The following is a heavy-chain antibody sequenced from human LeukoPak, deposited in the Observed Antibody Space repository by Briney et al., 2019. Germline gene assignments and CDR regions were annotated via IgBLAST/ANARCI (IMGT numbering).Heavy chain of an antibody. J-gene: IGHJ4*02. CDR1: GFAFSAYE. D-gene: IGHD3-22*01. Sequence: GGSLRLSCAATGFAFSAYEMNWVRQAPGKGLEWVAYSSGSDTTIYYADSVKGRFVISRDNARSSLYLQMNSLRAEGTALYYCTTLGYHLDSWGQGTLVTVSS. CDR3: TTLGYHLDS. V-gene: IGHV3-48*03. CDR2: SSGSDTTI.